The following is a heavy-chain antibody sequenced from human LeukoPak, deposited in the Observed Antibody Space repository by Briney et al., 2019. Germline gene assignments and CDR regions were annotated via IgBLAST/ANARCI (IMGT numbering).Heavy chain of an antibody. CDR1: GFIFSTYA. CDR3: ARVIRAAPGKGYFDY. D-gene: IGHD6-13*01. CDR2: ISGSGGST. V-gene: IGHV3-23*01. J-gene: IGHJ4*02. Sequence: GGSLRLSCATSGFIFSTYALSWVRQAPGEGLEGASSISGSGGSTYHADSVKGRFTISRDSSKNTLYLQMNSLRAEDTAIYYCARVIRAAPGKGYFDYWGQGTLVTVSS.